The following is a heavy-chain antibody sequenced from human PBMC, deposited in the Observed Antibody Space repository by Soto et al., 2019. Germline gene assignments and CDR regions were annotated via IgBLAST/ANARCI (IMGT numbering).Heavy chain of an antibody. CDR2: ISAYNGNT. Sequence: ASVKVSCKASGYTFTSYGISWVRQAPGQGLEWMGWISAYNGNTNYAQKLQGRVTMTTDTSTSTAYMELRSLRSDDTAVYYCARASLCSSTCYYDHYYYMDVWGKGTTVTVSS. D-gene: IGHD2-2*01. J-gene: IGHJ6*03. V-gene: IGHV1-18*01. CDR3: ARASLCSSTCYYDHYYYMDV. CDR1: GYTFTSYG.